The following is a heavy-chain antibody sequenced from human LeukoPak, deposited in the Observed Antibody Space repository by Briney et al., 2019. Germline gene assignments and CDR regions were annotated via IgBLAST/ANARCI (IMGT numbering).Heavy chain of an antibody. V-gene: IGHV3-7*01. CDR2: IKQDGSEK. J-gene: IGHJ4*02. CDR3: ARDWPMTTVTTNAAGIDY. CDR1: GFTFSSYW. Sequence: GGSLRLSCAASGFTFSSYWMSWVRQAPGKGLEWVANIKQDGSEKYYVDSVKGRFTISRDNAKNSLYLQMNSLRAEDTAVYYCARDWPMTTVTTNAAGIDYWGQGTPVTVSS. D-gene: IGHD4-17*01.